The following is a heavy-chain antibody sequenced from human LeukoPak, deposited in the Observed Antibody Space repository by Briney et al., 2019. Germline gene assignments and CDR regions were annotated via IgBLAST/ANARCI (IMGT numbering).Heavy chain of an antibody. Sequence: ASVKVSCKASGYTLTSYDINWVRQATGQGLEWMGWISAYNGNTNYAQKLQGRVTMTTDTSTSTAYMELRSLRSDDTAVYYCAREGGTGYYDILTGYSWFDPWGQGTLVTVSS. CDR2: ISAYNGNT. J-gene: IGHJ5*02. V-gene: IGHV1-18*01. CDR1: GYTLTSYD. D-gene: IGHD3-9*01. CDR3: AREGGTGYYDILTGYSWFDP.